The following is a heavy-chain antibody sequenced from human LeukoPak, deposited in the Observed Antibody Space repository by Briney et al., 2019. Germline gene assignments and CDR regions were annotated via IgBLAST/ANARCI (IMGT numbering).Heavy chain of an antibody. V-gene: IGHV3-7*01. CDR2: INQDASAK. D-gene: IGHD1-7*01. CDR3: ARWNIRGTAHQLDY. J-gene: IGHJ4*02. CDR1: GFTLSSHW. Sequence: GGSLRPSCAASGFTLSSHWMTWVRQAPGKGLEWVANINQDASAKYYVASVRGRFTISRDNAKNSIYLQMNSLRVDDTAVYYCARWNIRGTAHQLDYWGQGSLVTVSS.